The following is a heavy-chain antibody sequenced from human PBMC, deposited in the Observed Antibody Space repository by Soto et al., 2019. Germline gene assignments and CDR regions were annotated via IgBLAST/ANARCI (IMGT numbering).Heavy chain of an antibody. V-gene: IGHV4-4*02. CDR2: IYHSGST. CDR1: GGSISSNNW. J-gene: IGHJ4*02. CDR3: ARDQGSHPGD. D-gene: IGHD6-13*01. Sequence: QVQLQESGPGLVRPSGTLSLTCAVSGGSISSNNWWSWVRQPPGKGLEWIGEIYHSGSTNYNPSLKSRVPMSVVPSTTLFSLTLNSVTAADTAFYYCARDQGSHPGDWGQGTLVSVSS.